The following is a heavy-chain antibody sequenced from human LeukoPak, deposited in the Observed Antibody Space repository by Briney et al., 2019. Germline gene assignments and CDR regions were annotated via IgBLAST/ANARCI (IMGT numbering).Heavy chain of an antibody. CDR1: GFTFSDYA. J-gene: IGHJ4*02. D-gene: IGHD4/OR15-4a*01. CDR3: VRVRCQLWYYFDY. CDR2: ISSNGGNT. Sequence: GGSLRLSCSASGFTFSDYAMHWVRQAPGKGLKYVSAISSNGGNTYYADSVKGRFTISRDNSKNTLYLQMSSLRAEDTAVYYCVRVRCQLWYYFDYWGQGTLVTVSS. V-gene: IGHV3-64D*06.